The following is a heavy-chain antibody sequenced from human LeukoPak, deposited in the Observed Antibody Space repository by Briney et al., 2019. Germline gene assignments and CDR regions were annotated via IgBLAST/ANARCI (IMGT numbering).Heavy chain of an antibody. Sequence: SETLSLTCTVSGGSISSYYWSWIRQPPGKGLEWIGYIYYSGSNNYNPSLKSRVTISVDTSKIQFSLKLSSVTAADTAVYYCARDRSSGWFDYWGQGTLVTVSS. CDR3: ARDRSSGWFDY. CDR2: IYYSGSN. D-gene: IGHD6-25*01. J-gene: IGHJ4*02. CDR1: GGSISSYY. V-gene: IGHV4-59*01.